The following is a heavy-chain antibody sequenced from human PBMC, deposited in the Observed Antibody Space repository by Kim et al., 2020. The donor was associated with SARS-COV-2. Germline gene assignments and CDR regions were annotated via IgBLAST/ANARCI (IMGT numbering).Heavy chain of an antibody. Sequence: ASVKVSCKASGYTFTGYYMHWVRQAPGQGLEWMGWINPNSGGTNYAQKFQGRVTMTRDTSISTAYMELSRLRSDDTAVYYCARDRGSGWYPVFDCWGQGTLVTVSS. CDR2: INPNSGGT. CDR3: ARDRGSGWYPVFDC. V-gene: IGHV1-2*02. CDR1: GYTFTGYY. D-gene: IGHD6-19*01. J-gene: IGHJ4*02.